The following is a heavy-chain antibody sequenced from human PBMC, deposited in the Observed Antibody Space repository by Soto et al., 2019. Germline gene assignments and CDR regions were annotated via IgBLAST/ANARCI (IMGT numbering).Heavy chain of an antibody. Sequence: SETLSLTCTVSGGSISSYYLSWIRQPPGKGLEWIGYIYYSGSTNYNPSLKSRVTISVDTSKNQFSLKLSSVTAAETAVYYCASMEGYSGYPLGLGYWGQGTLVTVSS. J-gene: IGHJ4*02. CDR1: GGSISSYY. CDR2: IYYSGST. D-gene: IGHD5-12*01. V-gene: IGHV4-59*01. CDR3: ASMEGYSGYPLGLGY.